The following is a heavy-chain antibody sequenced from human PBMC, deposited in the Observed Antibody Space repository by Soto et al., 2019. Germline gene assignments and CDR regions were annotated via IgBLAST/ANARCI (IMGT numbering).Heavy chain of an antibody. Sequence: EVQLVESGGGLVQPGRSLRLSCAASGFTFDDYAMHWVRQVPGKGPEWVSGISWNSGSRGYAESVRGRFTISRDNAKNSLYLQMNSLRAEDTALYYCAKSKGDSEILKTTVTTFWGPFHIWGQGTMVTVSS. J-gene: IGHJ3*02. D-gene: IGHD4-17*01. CDR3: AKSKGDSEILKTTVTTFWGPFHI. CDR1: GFTFDDYA. V-gene: IGHV3-9*01. CDR2: ISWNSGSR.